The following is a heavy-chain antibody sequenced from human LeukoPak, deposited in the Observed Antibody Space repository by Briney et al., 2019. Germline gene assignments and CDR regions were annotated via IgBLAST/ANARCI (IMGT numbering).Heavy chain of an antibody. CDR2: ISGSGGGT. CDR1: GFTFSSYA. CDR3: AKEYGDYDAFDI. V-gene: IGHV3-23*01. Sequence: PGGSLRLSCAASGFTFSSYAMSWVRQAPGKGLEWVSAISGSGGGTYYADSVKGRFTISRDNSKNTLYLKMNSLRAEDTAVYYCAKEYGDYDAFDIWGQGTVVIVSS. D-gene: IGHD4-17*01. J-gene: IGHJ3*02.